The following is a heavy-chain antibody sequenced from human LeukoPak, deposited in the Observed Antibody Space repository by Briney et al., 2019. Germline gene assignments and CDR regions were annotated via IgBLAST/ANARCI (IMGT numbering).Heavy chain of an antibody. D-gene: IGHD3-10*01. CDR1: GFTLSSYA. CDR3: AKDLGGDGSGHFDY. Sequence: GGSLRLSCAASGFTLSSYAMHWVRQAPGKGLEWVAVISYDGSNKYYADSVKGRFTISRDNSKNTLYLQMNSLRAEDTAVYYCAKDLGGDGSGHFDYWGQGTLVTVSS. CDR2: ISYDGSNK. V-gene: IGHV3-30*04. J-gene: IGHJ4*02.